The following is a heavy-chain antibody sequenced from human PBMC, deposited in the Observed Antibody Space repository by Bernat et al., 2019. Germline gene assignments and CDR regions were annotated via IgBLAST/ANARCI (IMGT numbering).Heavy chain of an antibody. Sequence: QVQLVQSGAEVKKPGASVKVSCKVSGYTLTELSMHWVRQAPGKGLEWMGGFDPEDGETIYAQKFQERVTITRDMSTSTAYMELSSLRSEDTAVYYCAADPGLQSYCWGQGTLVTVSS. V-gene: IGHV1-24*01. CDR3: AADPGLQSYC. D-gene: IGHD5-24*01. CDR1: GYTLTELS. J-gene: IGHJ4*02. CDR2: FDPEDGET.